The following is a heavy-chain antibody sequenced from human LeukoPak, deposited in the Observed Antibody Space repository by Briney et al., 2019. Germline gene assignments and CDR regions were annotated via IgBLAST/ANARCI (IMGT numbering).Heavy chain of an antibody. Sequence: GGSLRLSCAASGFTFSSYSMNWVRQAPGTGLEWVSSMSRSSNYIYYADSVKGRFTISRDNAKNSLYLQMNSLRAEDTAVYYCARDGIVVVDFDYWGQGTLVTVSS. D-gene: IGHD3-22*01. CDR1: GFTFSSYS. J-gene: IGHJ4*02. CDR2: MSRSSNYI. CDR3: ARDGIVVVDFDY. V-gene: IGHV3-21*01.